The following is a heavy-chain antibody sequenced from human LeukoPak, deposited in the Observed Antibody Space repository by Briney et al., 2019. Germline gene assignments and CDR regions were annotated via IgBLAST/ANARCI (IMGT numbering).Heavy chain of an antibody. CDR1: GFIFSSYA. J-gene: IGHJ4*02. Sequence: PGGPLRLSCAASGFIFSSYAMSWVHQAPGKGVEGGSAISGSGGSTYYADSVKGLFTISRDNSKNTLYLQMISVRAADTAVYDCAKPGLEGALYFDYWGQGTLVTVSS. V-gene: IGHV3-23*01. CDR3: AKPGLEGALYFDY. CDR2: ISGSGGST. D-gene: IGHD3-10*01.